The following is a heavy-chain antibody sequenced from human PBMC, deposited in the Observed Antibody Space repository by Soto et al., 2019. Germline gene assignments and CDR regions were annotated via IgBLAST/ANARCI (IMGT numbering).Heavy chain of an antibody. J-gene: IGHJ3*02. V-gene: IGHV3-23*01. CDR3: AKATATGGGAFDI. D-gene: IGHD2-8*02. CDR2: ILVDGRT. Sequence: GGSLRLSCAASGFICSSYDMSWVRQAPGKGLEWVSTILVDGRTFYVDSVKRRFTISSDSSKNTVYLQMNSLTAGDTALYYCAKATATGGGAFDICGQGTMVTVSS. CDR1: GFICSSYD.